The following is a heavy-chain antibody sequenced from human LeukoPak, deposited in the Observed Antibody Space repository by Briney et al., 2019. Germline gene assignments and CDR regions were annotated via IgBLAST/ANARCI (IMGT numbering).Heavy chain of an antibody. D-gene: IGHD1-26*01. J-gene: IGHJ1*01. CDR3: AKDWRGSTAAEYFQH. Sequence: GGSLRLSCAASGFTFSSYAMSWVRQAPGKGLEWVSAISGSGGSTYYADSVKGRFTISRDNSKNTLYLQMNSLRAEDTAVYYCAKDWRGSTAAEYFQHWGQGTLVTVSS. V-gene: IGHV3-23*01. CDR1: GFTFSSYA. CDR2: ISGSGGST.